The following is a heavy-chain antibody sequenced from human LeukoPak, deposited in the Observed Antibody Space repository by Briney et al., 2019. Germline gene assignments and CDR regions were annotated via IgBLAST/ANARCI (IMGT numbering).Heavy chain of an antibody. V-gene: IGHV1-69*13. CDR3: ARDRYSYGHPGSNWFDP. Sequence: SVKVSCKASGGTFSSYAISWVRQAPGQGLEWMGGIIPIFGTANYAQKFQGRVTITADESTSTAYMELSSLRSEDTAVYYCARDRYSYGHPGSNWFDPWGQGTLVTVSS. CDR1: GGTFSSYA. J-gene: IGHJ5*02. CDR2: IIPIFGTA. D-gene: IGHD5-18*01.